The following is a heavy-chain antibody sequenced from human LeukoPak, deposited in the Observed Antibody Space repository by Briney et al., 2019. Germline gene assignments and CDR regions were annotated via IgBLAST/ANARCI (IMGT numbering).Heavy chain of an antibody. V-gene: IGHV1-2*06. CDR1: GFTFTGYY. Sequence: ASVKVSCWTSGFTFTGYYVHWVRQAPGQGLEWMGRINPNSGETIYAERFQGRVTMTRDTSISTAYMELSSLRSDDTAVYYCARDLVGGIWSAAFWGQGSLVTVSS. CDR2: INPNSGET. J-gene: IGHJ4*02. CDR3: ARDLVGGIWSAAF. D-gene: IGHD3-3*01.